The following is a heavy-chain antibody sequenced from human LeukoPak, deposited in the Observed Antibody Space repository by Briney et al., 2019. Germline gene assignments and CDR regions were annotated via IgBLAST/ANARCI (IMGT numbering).Heavy chain of an antibody. D-gene: IGHD3-22*01. V-gene: IGHV1-2*02. CDR2: INPNSGDT. Sequence: GASVKVSCKAPGYIFTGYYMHWVRQAPGQGLEWMGWINPNSGDTNYAQKFQGRVTMTRDTSISTAYMELSRLRSDDTAVYYCARDFRVEYYDSSGYYLFDYWGQGTLVTVSS. CDR3: ARDFRVEYYDSSGYYLFDY. CDR1: GYIFTGYY. J-gene: IGHJ4*02.